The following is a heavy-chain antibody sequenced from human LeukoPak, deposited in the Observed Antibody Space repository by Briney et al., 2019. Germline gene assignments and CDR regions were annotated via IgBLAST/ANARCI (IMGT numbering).Heavy chain of an antibody. D-gene: IGHD5-12*01. J-gene: IGHJ4*02. CDR1: GFTFDDYA. CDR3: AKDLWL. V-gene: IGHV3-9*01. CDR2: ISWNSGSI. Sequence: PGRSLRLSCAASGFTFDDYAMHWVRQAPGKGLEWVSGISWNSGSIGYADSVKGRFTISRDNAKNSLYLQMNGLRAEDTALYYCAKDLWLWGQGTLVTVSS.